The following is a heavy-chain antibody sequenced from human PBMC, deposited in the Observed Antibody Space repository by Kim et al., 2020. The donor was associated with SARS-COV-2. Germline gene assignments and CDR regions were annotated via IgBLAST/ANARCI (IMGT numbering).Heavy chain of an antibody. Sequence: GWSLRLSCAASGFTFSNAWMSWVRQAPGKGLEWVGRIKSKTDGGTTDYAAPVKGRFTISRDDSKNTLYLQMNSLKTEDTAVYYCTRDYYGLYGMDVWGQGTTVTVSS. CDR1: GFTFSNAW. J-gene: IGHJ6*02. V-gene: IGHV3-15*01. CDR2: IKSKTDGGTT. CDR3: TRDYYGLYGMDV. D-gene: IGHD3-10*01.